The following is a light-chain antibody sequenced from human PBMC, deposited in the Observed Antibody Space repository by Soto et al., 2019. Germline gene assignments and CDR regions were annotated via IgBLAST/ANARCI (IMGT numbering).Light chain of an antibody. CDR1: QSISSH. CDR3: QQSHSAPLP. J-gene: IGKJ4*01. V-gene: IGKV1-39*01. CDR2: AAS. Sequence: QMTQSPSSLFASVGDRVTITCRASQSISSHLNWYQQKVGQTTRLLIYAASTLQSEVPPRFSGSGSGTEFTLTISGLQREDFATYYCQQSHSAPLPFGGGTKIQI.